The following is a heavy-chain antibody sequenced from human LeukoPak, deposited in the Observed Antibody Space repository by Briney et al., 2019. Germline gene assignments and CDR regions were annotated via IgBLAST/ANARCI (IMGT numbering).Heavy chain of an antibody. Sequence: PSETLSLTCTVSGGSISSYYWSWIRQPPGKGLEWIGEINHSGSTNYNPSLKSRVTISVDTSKNQFSLKLSSVTAADTAVYYCARVPYYDSSGYSDAFDIWGQGTMVTVSS. J-gene: IGHJ3*02. V-gene: IGHV4-34*01. CDR1: GGSISSYY. CDR3: ARVPYYDSSGYSDAFDI. CDR2: INHSGST. D-gene: IGHD3-22*01.